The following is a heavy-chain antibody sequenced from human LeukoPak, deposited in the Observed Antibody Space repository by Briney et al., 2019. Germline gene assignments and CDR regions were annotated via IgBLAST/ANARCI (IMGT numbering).Heavy chain of an antibody. J-gene: IGHJ5*02. CDR3: ARGGYCSSTSCFSWFDP. Sequence: SVKVSCKASGGTFSSYAISWVRQAPGQGLEWMGGIIPIFGTANYAQKFQGRVTITADESTSTAYVELSSLRSEDTAVYYCARGGYCSSTSCFSWFDPWGQGTLVTVSS. CDR2: IIPIFGTA. CDR1: GGTFSSYA. V-gene: IGHV1-69*13. D-gene: IGHD2-2*01.